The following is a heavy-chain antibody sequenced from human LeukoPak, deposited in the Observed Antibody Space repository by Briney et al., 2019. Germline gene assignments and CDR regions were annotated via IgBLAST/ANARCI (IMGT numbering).Heavy chain of an antibody. CDR2: IYPGDSDT. J-gene: IGHJ4*02. CDR3: ARHQSSGKLGSPPDY. CDR1: GYSFTSYW. V-gene: IGHV5-51*01. D-gene: IGHD1-26*01. Sequence: GESLKISCKGSGYSFTSYWIAWVRQMPGKGLEWMGIIYPGDSDTRYSPSFQGQVTISADKSISTAYLQWSSLKASDTAMYYCARHQSSGKLGSPPDYWGQGTLVTVSS.